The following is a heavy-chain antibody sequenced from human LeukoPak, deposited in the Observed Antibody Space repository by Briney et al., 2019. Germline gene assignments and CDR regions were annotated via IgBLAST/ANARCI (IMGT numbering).Heavy chain of an antibody. V-gene: IGHV3-20*04. CDR1: GFTFDDYG. J-gene: IGHJ4*02. D-gene: IGHD6-13*01. CDR3: AASSWAINYFDY. CDR2: INWNGGST. Sequence: GGSLRLSCAASGFTFDDYGMSWVRQAPGKGLEWVSGINWNGGSTGYADSVKGRFTISRDNAKNSLYLQMNSLRAEDTALYYCAASSWAINYFDYWGQGTLVTVSS.